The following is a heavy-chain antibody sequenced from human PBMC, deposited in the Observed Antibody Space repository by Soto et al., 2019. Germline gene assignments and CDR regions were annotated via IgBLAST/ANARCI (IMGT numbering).Heavy chain of an antibody. J-gene: IGHJ4*02. CDR3: ARDSPGAGTTFDY. Sequence: QVQLQESGPGLVKPSGTLSLTCAVSGGSINSSNWWSWVRQPPGKGLEWIGKIYHSGITNYNPSFKSRVTISLDKSKNHFSLKLGSVTAADTAVYYCARDSPGAGTTFDYWGQGTLVTVSS. CDR2: IYHSGIT. CDR1: GGSINSSNW. D-gene: IGHD1-1*01. V-gene: IGHV4-4*02.